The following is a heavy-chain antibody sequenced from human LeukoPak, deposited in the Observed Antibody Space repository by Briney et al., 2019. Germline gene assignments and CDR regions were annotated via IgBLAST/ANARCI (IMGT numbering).Heavy chain of an antibody. V-gene: IGHV1-69*01. CDR1: GGSFSTNA. Sequence: ASVNVSCKASGGSFSTNAIAWVRQAPGQGLAWMGGIIRIFGTANYAQKFQGRVTITADESTSTAYMELSSLRAEDTAVYYCARGSYGSVFYLWFDPWGQGTQVSVSS. J-gene: IGHJ5*02. CDR3: ARGSYGSVFYLWFDP. CDR2: IIRIFGTA. D-gene: IGHD3-10*01.